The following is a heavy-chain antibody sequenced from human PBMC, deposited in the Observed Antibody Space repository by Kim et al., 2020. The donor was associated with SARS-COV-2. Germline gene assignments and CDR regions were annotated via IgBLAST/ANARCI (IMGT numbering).Heavy chain of an antibody. Sequence: GGSLRLSCAASGFTFSSYAMSWVRQAPGKGLEWVSAISGSGGSTYYADSVKGRFTISRDNSKNTLYLQMNSLRAEDTAVYYCANLAYCGGDCWGDYFDDWGQGTLVTVSS. D-gene: IGHD2-21*02. J-gene: IGHJ4*02. CDR1: GFTFSSYA. CDR3: ANLAYCGGDCWGDYFDD. V-gene: IGHV3-23*01. CDR2: ISGSGGST.